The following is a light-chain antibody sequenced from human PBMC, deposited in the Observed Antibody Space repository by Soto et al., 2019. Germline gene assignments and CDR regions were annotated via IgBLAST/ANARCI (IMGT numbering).Light chain of an antibody. CDR3: SSYASTSTLVV. J-gene: IGLJ2*01. CDR1: SSDVGTYNY. Sequence: QSVLTQPASVSGSPRQSITISCTGTSSDVGTYNYVSWYQQHPGKAPKLIIYDVSTRPSGLSNRFSGSKSGNTASLTISGLQAEDEADYFCSSYASTSTLVVFGGGTKVTVL. CDR2: DVS. V-gene: IGLV2-14*01.